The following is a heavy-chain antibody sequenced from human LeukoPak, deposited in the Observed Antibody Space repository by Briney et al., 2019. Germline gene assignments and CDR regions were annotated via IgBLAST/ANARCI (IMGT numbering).Heavy chain of an antibody. V-gene: IGHV4-59*01. Sequence: SETLSLTCTVSGGSIRSYYWSWIRQPPGKGLEWIGYIYYSGSTNYNPSLKSRVTISVDTSKNQFSLKLSSVTAADTAVCYCARDKKDYYDSSGYYYFAFDIWGQGTMVNVSS. J-gene: IGHJ3*02. CDR1: GGSIRSYY. CDR3: ARDKKDYYDSSGYYYFAFDI. CDR2: IYYSGST. D-gene: IGHD3-22*01.